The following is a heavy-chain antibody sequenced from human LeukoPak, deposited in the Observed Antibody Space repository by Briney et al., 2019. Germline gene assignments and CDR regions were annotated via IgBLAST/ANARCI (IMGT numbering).Heavy chain of an antibody. V-gene: IGHV3-9*03. CDR3: AKAADDFWSGYYGAFDI. Sequence: GGSLRLSCAASGFTFDDYAMHWVRQAPGKGLEWVSGISWNSGSIGYADSVKGRFTISRDNAKNSLYLQMNSLRAEDMALYYCAKAADDFWSGYYGAFDIWGQGTMVTVSS. J-gene: IGHJ3*02. CDR2: ISWNSGSI. D-gene: IGHD3-3*01. CDR1: GFTFDDYA.